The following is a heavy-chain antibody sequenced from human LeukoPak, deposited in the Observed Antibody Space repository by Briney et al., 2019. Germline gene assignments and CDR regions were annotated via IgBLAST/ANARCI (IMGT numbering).Heavy chain of an antibody. CDR1: GFTFDDYG. CDR2: INWNGGST. J-gene: IGHJ3*02. CDR3: ARAQNYYDSSGYYSGAFGI. D-gene: IGHD3-22*01. V-gene: IGHV3-20*04. Sequence: GGSLRLSCAASGFTFDDYGMSWVRQAPGKGLEWVSGINWNGGSTGYADSVKGRFTISRDNAKNSLYLQMNSLRAEDTALYYCARAQNYYDSSGYYSGAFGIWGQGTMVTVSS.